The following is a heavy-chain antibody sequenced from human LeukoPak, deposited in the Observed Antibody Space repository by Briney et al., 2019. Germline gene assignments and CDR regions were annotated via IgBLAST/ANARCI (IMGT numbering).Heavy chain of an antibody. J-gene: IGHJ5*02. V-gene: IGHV4-38-2*02. CDR1: GSSIRTYTH. Sequence: SETLSLTCTVSGSSIRTYTHWGWIRQPPGKGLEWIASIHHTGNTYYNPSLESRVTISIDTSKNQFSLKMSSVTAADTAFYFCVNSGSNYEAVSWGQGTLVTVSS. D-gene: IGHD5-18*01. CDR3: VNSGSNYEAVS. CDR2: IHHTGNT.